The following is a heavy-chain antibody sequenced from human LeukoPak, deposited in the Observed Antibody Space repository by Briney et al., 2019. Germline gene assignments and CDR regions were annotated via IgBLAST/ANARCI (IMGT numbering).Heavy chain of an antibody. CDR1: GFTFSSYA. D-gene: IGHD2-21*01. J-gene: IGHJ4*02. CDR2: ISYDGSNK. CDR3: ASLFGAVPLDY. Sequence: GGSLRLSCAASGFTFSSYAMHWVRQAPGKGLEWVAVISYDGSNKYYADSVKGRFTISRDNSKNTLYLQMNSLRAGDTAVYYCASLFGAVPLDYWGQGTLVTVSS. V-gene: IGHV3-30*04.